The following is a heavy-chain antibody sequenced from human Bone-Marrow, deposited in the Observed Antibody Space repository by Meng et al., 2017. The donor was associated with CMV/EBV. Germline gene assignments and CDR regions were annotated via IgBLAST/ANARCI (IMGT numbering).Heavy chain of an antibody. CDR2: IIPIFGTA. CDR3: ARDHEGVDTAMVTQYYYDSSTDY. CDR1: GFTFSSYA. Sequence: KISCAASGFTFSSYAISWVRQAPGQGLEWMGGIIPIFGTANYAQKFQGRVTITTDESTSTAYMELSRLRSDDTAVYYCARDHEGVDTAMVTQYYYDSSTDYWGQGTLVTVSS. J-gene: IGHJ4*02. D-gene: IGHD5-18*01. V-gene: IGHV1-69*05.